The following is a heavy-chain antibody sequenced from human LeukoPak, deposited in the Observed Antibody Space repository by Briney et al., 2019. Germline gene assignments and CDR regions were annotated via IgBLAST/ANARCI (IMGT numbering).Heavy chain of an antibody. CDR2: IYYSGST. CDR3: SRWGDYYGSGNNWFDP. D-gene: IGHD3-10*01. CDR1: GGSISSSSYY. Sequence: SETLSLTCTVSGGSISSSSYYWGWIRQPPGKGLEWIGSIYYSGSTYYNPSLKSRVTISVDTSKNQFSLKLSSVTAADTAVYYCSRWGDYYGSGNNWFDPWGQGTLVTVSS. J-gene: IGHJ5*02. V-gene: IGHV4-39*01.